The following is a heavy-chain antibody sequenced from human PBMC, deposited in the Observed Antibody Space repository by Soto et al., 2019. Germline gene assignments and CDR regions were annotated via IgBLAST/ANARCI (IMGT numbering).Heavy chain of an antibody. CDR1: GFTFSNYV. CDR2: ISGGGGNT. V-gene: IGHV3-23*01. Sequence: EVQLLESGGGLVQSGGSLRVSCAASGFTFSNYVMSWVRQAPGKGLVWVSSISGGGGNTYYADSVKGRFTISRDNSKNTLYLQVNSLGAEDTAVYYCAKDAVGSAPSYYFDYWGQGTLVTVSS. CDR3: AKDAVGSAPSYYFDY. D-gene: IGHD2-15*01. J-gene: IGHJ4*02.